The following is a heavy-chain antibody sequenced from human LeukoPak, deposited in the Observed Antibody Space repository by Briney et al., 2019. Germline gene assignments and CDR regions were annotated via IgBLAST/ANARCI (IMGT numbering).Heavy chain of an antibody. V-gene: IGHV4-34*01. CDR1: GGSFSGYY. D-gene: IGHD2-2*02. CDR3: ARVRYCSSTSCYTRFDY. Sequence: SETLSLTCAVYGGSFSGYYWSWIRQPPGKGLEWIGEINHSGSTNYNPSLKSRVTISVDTPKNQFSLKLSSVIAADTAVYYCARVRYCSSTSCYTRFDYWGQGTLVTVSS. J-gene: IGHJ4*02. CDR2: INHSGST.